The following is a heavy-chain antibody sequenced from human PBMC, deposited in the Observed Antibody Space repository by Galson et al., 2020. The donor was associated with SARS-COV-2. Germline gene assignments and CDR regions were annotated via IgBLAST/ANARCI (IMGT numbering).Heavy chain of an antibody. Sequence: SETLSLTCSVSGGSISGSSHYWGWNRQPPGKGLQWIGSMYHTGNTYYNPSLRSRVTISIDTSRNEFSLRLDSVTAADTAVYYCARPLHNLGDNWFDPWGQGTLVIVSS. J-gene: IGHJ5*02. CDR2: MYHTGNT. CDR1: GGSISGSSHY. V-gene: IGHV4-39*01. CDR3: ARPLHNLGDNWFDP. D-gene: IGHD1-20*01.